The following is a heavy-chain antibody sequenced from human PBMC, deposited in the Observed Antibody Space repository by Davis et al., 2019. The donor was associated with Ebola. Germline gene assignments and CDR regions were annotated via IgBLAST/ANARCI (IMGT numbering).Heavy chain of an antibody. J-gene: IGHJ5*02. Sequence: MPSETLSLTCAVYGGSFSGYYWSWIRQPPGKGLEWIGYIYYSGSTNYNPSLKSRVTISVDTSKNQFSLKLSSVTAADTAVYYCARGKSIAARFWFDPWGQGTLVTVSS. CDR3: ARGKSIAARFWFDP. V-gene: IGHV4-59*01. CDR1: GGSFSGYY. D-gene: IGHD6-6*01. CDR2: IYYSGST.